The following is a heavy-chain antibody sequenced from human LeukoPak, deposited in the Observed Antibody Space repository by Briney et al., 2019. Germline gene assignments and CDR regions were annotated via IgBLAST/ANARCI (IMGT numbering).Heavy chain of an antibody. J-gene: IGHJ2*01. D-gene: IGHD3-3*01. CDR1: GFSLSSGHY. Sequence: SETLSLTCAVSGFSLSSGHYWAWIRQSPGKGLEWIGTISHSGNTYYNSSLKSRLAVSVDTPKNHFSLDLTSLTAADPDVYQSGRARVVHYNFRSGLHWYFDVWGRGTLVTVSS. CDR2: ISHSGNT. CDR3: GRARVVHYNFRSGLHWYFDV. V-gene: IGHV4-38-2*01.